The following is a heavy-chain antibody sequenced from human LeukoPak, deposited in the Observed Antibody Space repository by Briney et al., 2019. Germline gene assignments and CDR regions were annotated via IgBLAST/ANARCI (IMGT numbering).Heavy chain of an antibody. Sequence: ASVKVSCKASGYTLTGYYMHWVRQAPGQGLEWMGWINPDNGGTNYAQKFQGRVTMTRDMSISTAYMELSRLRSDDTAVYYCARDPSNSGYDYLYYFDYWGQGTLVTVSS. CDR1: GYTLTGYY. J-gene: IGHJ4*02. CDR2: INPDNGGT. V-gene: IGHV1-2*02. CDR3: ARDPSNSGYDYLYYFDY. D-gene: IGHD5-12*01.